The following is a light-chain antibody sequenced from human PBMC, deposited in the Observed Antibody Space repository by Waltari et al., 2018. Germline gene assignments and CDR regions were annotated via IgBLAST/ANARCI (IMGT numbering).Light chain of an antibody. CDR2: DDS. CDR1: NIGSKS. CDR3: QVWDSSSDHWV. J-gene: IGLJ3*02. Sequence: SYVLTQPPSVSVAPGQTARITCGGNNIGSKSVHWYQKKPGQAPVLVVLDDSDRPSGTTERFSGSNSGNTATLTISRVEAGDEADYYCQVWDSSSDHWVFGGGTKLTVL. V-gene: IGLV3-21*02.